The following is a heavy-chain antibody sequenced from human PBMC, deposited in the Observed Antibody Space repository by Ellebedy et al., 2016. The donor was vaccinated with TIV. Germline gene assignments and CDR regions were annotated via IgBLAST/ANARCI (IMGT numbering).Heavy chain of an antibody. D-gene: IGHD1-1*01. CDR3: ARDLRMYNCDY. Sequence: PGGSLRLSCVASDFTSSSHGMHWVRQAPGKGLEYVSTFSVDGRITYYGDSVKGRFTISRDNSKNTLFLQMGSLRAEDTTVYYCARDLRMYNCDYWGQGTLVTVSS. CDR2: FSVDGRIT. CDR1: DFTSSSHG. J-gene: IGHJ4*02. V-gene: IGHV3-64*02.